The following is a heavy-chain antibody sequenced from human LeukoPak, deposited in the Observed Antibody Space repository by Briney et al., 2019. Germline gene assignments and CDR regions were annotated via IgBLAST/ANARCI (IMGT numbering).Heavy chain of an antibody. J-gene: IGHJ3*02. CDR3: ARPREEGTAMGLRAFDI. Sequence: GESLKISWEGSGYSFTTYWIGWGRQVPGKGLEWMGIIYPGDSDVRYSPSFQGQVTILADKSISTAYLQWSSLKASDTAMYYCARPREEGTAMGLRAFDIWGQGTMVTVSS. V-gene: IGHV5-51*01. CDR1: GYSFTTYW. D-gene: IGHD5-18*01. CDR2: IYPGDSDV.